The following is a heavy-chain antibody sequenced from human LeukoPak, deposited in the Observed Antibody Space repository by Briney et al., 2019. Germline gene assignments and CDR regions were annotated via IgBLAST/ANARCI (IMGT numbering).Heavy chain of an antibody. CDR3: ARAMWELGGAFDY. V-gene: IGHV3-21*01. CDR1: GFTFSSYS. J-gene: IGHJ4*02. Sequence: GGSLRLSCAASGFTFSSYSMNWVRQAPGKGLEWVSSISSSSSYIYYADSVKGRFTISRDNAKNSLYLQMNSLRAEDTAVYYCARAMWELGGAFDYWGQGTLVTVSS. CDR2: ISSSSSYI. D-gene: IGHD1-26*01.